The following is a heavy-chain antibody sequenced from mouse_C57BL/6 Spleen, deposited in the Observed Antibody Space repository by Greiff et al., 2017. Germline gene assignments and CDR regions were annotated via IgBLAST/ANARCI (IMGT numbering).Heavy chain of an antibody. J-gene: IGHJ4*01. D-gene: IGHD2-1*01. CDR1: GYTFTSYG. V-gene: IGHV1-81*01. CDR2: IYPRSGNT. CDR3: VQYCNYVDYYAMDY. Sequence: QVQLKESGAELARPGASVKLSCKASGYTFTSYGISWVKQRTGQGLEWIGEIYPRSGNTYYNEKFKGKATLTADKSSSTAYMELRSLTSEDSAVYFCVQYCNYVDYYAMDYWGQGTSVTVSS.